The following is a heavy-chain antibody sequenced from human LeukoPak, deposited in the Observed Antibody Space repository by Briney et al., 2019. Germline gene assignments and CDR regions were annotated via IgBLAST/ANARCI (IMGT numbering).Heavy chain of an antibody. V-gene: IGHV4-30-4*08. CDR1: GGSISSGDYY. CDR3: ARVEYSRGWLDFDY. CDR2: IYYSGST. J-gene: IGHJ4*02. D-gene: IGHD6-19*01. Sequence: PSETLSLTCTVSGGSISSGDYYWSWIRQPPGKGLEWIGYIYYSGSTYYNPSLKSRVTISVDTSKNQFSLKLSSVTAADTAVYYCARVEYSRGWLDFDYWGQGTLVTVSS.